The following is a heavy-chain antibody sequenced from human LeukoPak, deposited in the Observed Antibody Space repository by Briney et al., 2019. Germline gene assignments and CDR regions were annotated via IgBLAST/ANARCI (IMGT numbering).Heavy chain of an antibody. CDR3: ARDFPRRGVFGD. Sequence: GGSLRLSCAASGFTFSSYSMNWVRQAPGKGLEWVSSISSSSSTIYYADSVKGRFTISRDNAKNSLYLQMNSLRAEDTAVYYCARDFPRRGVFGDWGQGTLVTVSS. CDR2: ISSSSSTI. V-gene: IGHV3-48*01. CDR1: GFTFSSYS. J-gene: IGHJ4*02. D-gene: IGHD3-10*02.